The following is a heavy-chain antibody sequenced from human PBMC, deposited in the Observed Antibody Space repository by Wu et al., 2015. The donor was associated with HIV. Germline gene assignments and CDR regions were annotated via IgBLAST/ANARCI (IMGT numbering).Heavy chain of an antibody. CDR2: INPKSGDT. CDR1: GYIFVTYY. CDR3: GRVAGCDFTRCYWRMDV. D-gene: IGHD2-2*01. V-gene: IGHV1-2*02. Sequence: HLVQSGTEVQKPGASVNVSCKAFGYIFVTYYIHWVRQSPGQGLEWVGWINPKSGDTHYARSFQGRVTMTRDVSVNTAYMALDSLRTDDTAKYYCGRVAGCDFTRCYWRMDVWGQGTTVIVSS. J-gene: IGHJ6*02.